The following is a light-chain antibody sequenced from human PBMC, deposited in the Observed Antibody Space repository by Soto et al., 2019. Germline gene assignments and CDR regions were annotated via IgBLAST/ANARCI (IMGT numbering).Light chain of an antibody. CDR2: GAS. V-gene: IGKV3-20*01. CDR1: RSVSNSY. Sequence: EIVLTQSPGTLSLSPGERATLSCRASRSVSNSYLAWYQQKPGQAPSLLVYGASTRATGVPDRFSGGGSGTDFTLTISRLEPEDFAMYYCQQYGSSPRTFGQGTKVDIK. CDR3: QQYGSSPRT. J-gene: IGKJ1*01.